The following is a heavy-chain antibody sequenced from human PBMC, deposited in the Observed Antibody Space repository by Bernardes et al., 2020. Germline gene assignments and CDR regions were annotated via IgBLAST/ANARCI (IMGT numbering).Heavy chain of an antibody. CDR1: GYTFSSYG. Sequence: ASVKVSCMASGYTFSSYGISWVRQAPGQGLEWMGWISAYNGNTNYAQKLQGRVTMTTDTSTSTVYMEVRSLRSDDTAVYYCARDRLGCSRTSCYYGWFDPWGQGTLVTVSS. CDR3: ARDRLGCSRTSCYYGWFDP. J-gene: IGHJ5*02. D-gene: IGHD2-2*01. V-gene: IGHV1-18*01. CDR2: ISAYNGNT.